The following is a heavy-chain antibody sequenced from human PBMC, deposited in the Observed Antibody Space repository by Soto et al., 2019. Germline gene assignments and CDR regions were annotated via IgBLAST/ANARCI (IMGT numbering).Heavy chain of an antibody. CDR3: ANAGETIVVVPAALDY. V-gene: IGHV3-30*18. Sequence: GGSLRLSCAASGFTFSSYGMHWVRQAPGKGLEWVAVISYDGSNKYYADSVKGRFTTSRDNSKNTLYLQMNSLRAEDTAVYYCANAGETIVVVPAALDYWGQGTMVTVYS. J-gene: IGHJ4*02. CDR1: GFTFSSYG. D-gene: IGHD2-2*01. CDR2: ISYDGSNK.